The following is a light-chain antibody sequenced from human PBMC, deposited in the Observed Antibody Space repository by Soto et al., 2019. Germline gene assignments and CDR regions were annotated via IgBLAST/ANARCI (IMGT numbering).Light chain of an antibody. V-gene: IGKV3-15*01. J-gene: IGKJ4*01. CDR3: QQYDNWPPLT. CDR2: GAS. CDR1: RSVSNR. Sequence: EIVMTQSPVTLSVSPGERATLSCRASRSVSNRLAWYQQKPGQAPRLLIYGASTRATGIPARFSGSGSGTEFTLTISSLRSEDSAIYYCQQYDNWPPLTFGGGTKVEIK.